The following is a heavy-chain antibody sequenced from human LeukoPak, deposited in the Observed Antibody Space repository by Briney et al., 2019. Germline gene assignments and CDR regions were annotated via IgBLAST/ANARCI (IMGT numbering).Heavy chain of an antibody. V-gene: IGHV3-15*01. Sequence: PGGSLRLSCAASGFTFSNAWMSWVRQAPGKGLEWVGRIKSKTDGGTTDYAAPVKSRFTISRDDSKNTLYLQMNSLKTEDTAVYYCTTRDYYGSGSPFDYWGQGTLVTVSS. D-gene: IGHD3-10*01. CDR1: GFTFSNAW. J-gene: IGHJ4*02. CDR2: IKSKTDGGTT. CDR3: TTRDYYGSGSPFDY.